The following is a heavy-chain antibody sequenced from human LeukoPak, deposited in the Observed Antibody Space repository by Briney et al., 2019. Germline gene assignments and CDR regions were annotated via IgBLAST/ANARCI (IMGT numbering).Heavy chain of an antibody. J-gene: IGHJ4*02. Sequence: GGSLRLSCEASGFTFSIFPMHWVRQAPGKGLEWVALISSGSEKYYADSVKGRFTISRDNSKNMLYLQMNSLRADDTAVDYCARDLELSAVYYFDSWGQGTLVIVSS. V-gene: IGHV3-30*04. D-gene: IGHD3-3*01. CDR3: ARDLELSAVYYFDS. CDR2: ISSGSEK. CDR1: GFTFSIFP.